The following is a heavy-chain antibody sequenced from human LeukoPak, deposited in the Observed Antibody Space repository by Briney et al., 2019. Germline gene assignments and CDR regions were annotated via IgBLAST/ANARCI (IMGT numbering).Heavy chain of an antibody. Sequence: GASVKVSCKVSGYTLTELSMHWVRQAPGKGLEWMGGFDPEDGETIYAQKFQGRVTMTEGTSTDTAYMELSSLRSEDTAVYYCATGPVDIVATIALRYWGQGTLVTVSS. V-gene: IGHV1-24*01. CDR2: FDPEDGET. CDR3: ATGPVDIVATIALRY. CDR1: GYTLTELS. J-gene: IGHJ4*02. D-gene: IGHD5-12*01.